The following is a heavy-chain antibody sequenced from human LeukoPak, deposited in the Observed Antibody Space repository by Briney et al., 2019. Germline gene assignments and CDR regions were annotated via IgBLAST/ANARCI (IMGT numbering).Heavy chain of an antibody. CDR1: GFTFSSYA. Sequence: PGGSLRLSCGVSGFTFSSYAMSWVRQAPGKGLEWVSGISGSGGSTYYADSVKGRFTVSRDNSKNTLYLQMNSLRAEDTAVYYCAKEGPYGSGSSSLAFDIWGQGTMVTVSS. CDR2: ISGSGGST. D-gene: IGHD3-10*01. V-gene: IGHV3-23*01. J-gene: IGHJ3*02. CDR3: AKEGPYGSGSSSLAFDI.